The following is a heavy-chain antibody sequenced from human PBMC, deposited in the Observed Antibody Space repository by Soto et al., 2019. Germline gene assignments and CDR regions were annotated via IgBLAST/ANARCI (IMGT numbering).Heavy chain of an antibody. CDR2: LNAGNGNT. J-gene: IGHJ4*02. CDR1: GYTFTSYA. V-gene: IGHV1-3*05. CDR3: ARDILFDN. Sequence: QVQLVQSGAEEKKPGASVKVYCKASGYTFTSYAMHWVRQAPGQRLEWMGWLNAGNGNTKYSQKLQGRGTTTRDTSATTAYMELRSLSSAATAVYFCARDILFDNWGQGTLVTVSS. D-gene: IGHD2-15*01.